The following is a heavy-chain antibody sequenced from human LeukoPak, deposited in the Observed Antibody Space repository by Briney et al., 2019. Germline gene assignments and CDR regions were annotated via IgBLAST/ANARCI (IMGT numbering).Heavy chain of an antibody. Sequence: RLSXAXSXFTFXXXXXNWXXXXPXXGXEWXXXISSSGSTIYYADSVKGRFTISRDNAKNSLYLQMNSLRAEDTAVYYCARTYYDSXXXRNFDYWG. CDR3: ARTYYDSXXXRNFDY. CDR2: ISSSGSTI. J-gene: IGHJ4*01. D-gene: IGHD3-22*01. V-gene: IGHV3-48*03. CDR1: XFTFXXXX.